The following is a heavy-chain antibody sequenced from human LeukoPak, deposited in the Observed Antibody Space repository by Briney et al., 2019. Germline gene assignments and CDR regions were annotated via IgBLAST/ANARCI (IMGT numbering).Heavy chain of an antibody. CDR3: ARQTESYYFDY. CDR1: GXSISNNHYY. CDR2: IYYSGST. D-gene: IGHD1-14*01. J-gene: IGHJ4*02. Sequence: SETLSLTWTVSGXSISNNHYYWGWIRQPPGKGLEWTGSIYYSGSTYYNPSLKSRVTISVDTSKNQFSLKLRSVTAADTAVYHCARQTESYYFDYWGQGTLVTVSS. V-gene: IGHV4-39*01.